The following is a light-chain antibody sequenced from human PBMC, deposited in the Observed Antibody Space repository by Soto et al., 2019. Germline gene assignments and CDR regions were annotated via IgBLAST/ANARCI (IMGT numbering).Light chain of an antibody. CDR1: QSVYSY. CDR2: DAS. V-gene: IGKV3-11*01. Sequence: EIVLTQSPATLSLSPGERVTLSCRASQSVYSYLAWYQQKPGQAPRLLIHDASNRATGITARFSGSGSGTDFTLTISSLEPEDFAFYYCQERSSWRFGGGTKVEIK. J-gene: IGKJ4*01. CDR3: QERSSWR.